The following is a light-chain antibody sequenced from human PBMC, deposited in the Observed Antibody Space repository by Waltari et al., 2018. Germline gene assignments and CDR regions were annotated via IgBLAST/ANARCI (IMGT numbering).Light chain of an antibody. Sequence: QSALTQPASVSGSPGQSITISCTGTSSDIGGYNYVSWYQQHPGKAPQLMISEVSYRPSGISNRFSGSKSGNTASLTIAGLRSEDEADYYCSSYTGSSLVFGGGTKLTVL. CDR1: SSDIGGYNY. J-gene: IGLJ3*02. V-gene: IGLV2-14*01. CDR3: SSYTGSSLV. CDR2: EVS.